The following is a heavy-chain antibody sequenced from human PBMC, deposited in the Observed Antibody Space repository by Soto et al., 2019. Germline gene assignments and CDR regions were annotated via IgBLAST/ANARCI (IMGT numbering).Heavy chain of an antibody. J-gene: IGHJ6*02. D-gene: IGHD5-12*01. CDR1: GLTFSTYA. CDR3: AKSPGGLDGYNSDYYGMDG. V-gene: IGHV3-23*01. Sequence: EVHLLESGGDLVQPGGSLRLSCTASGLTFSTYAMSWVRQAPGKGLEWVSAIGGSGTGGRTYYADSVKGRFTISRDNSKNKVYLQMNSLRGDDTAVYYRAKSPGGLDGYNSDYYGMDGWGQGTTVTVSS. CDR2: IGGSGTGGRT.